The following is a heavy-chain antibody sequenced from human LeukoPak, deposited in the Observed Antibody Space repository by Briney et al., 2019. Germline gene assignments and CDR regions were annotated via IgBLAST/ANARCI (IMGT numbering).Heavy chain of an antibody. V-gene: IGHV3-21*04. J-gene: IGHJ4*02. Sequence: GGSLRLSCAASGFSFSSYTMNWVRQAPGKGLEWVSIISSSSSYIYYADSVKGRFTISRDNAKNALYLQMNSLRAEDTAVYYCARDWGAVLTVYHNDLWGQGTLVTVSS. CDR2: ISSSSSYI. D-gene: IGHD4/OR15-4a*01. CDR1: GFSFSSYT. CDR3: ARDWGAVLTVYHNDL.